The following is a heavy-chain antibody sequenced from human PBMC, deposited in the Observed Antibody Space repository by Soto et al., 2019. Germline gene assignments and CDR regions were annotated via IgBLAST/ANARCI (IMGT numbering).Heavy chain of an antibody. CDR2: IDLDIGDT. Sequence: QVQMVQSGAEVKKPGASVKVSCKASGHTFTGHHMHWVRQAPGQGLEWLGLIDLDIGDTKYAPKFRGMITSTSDTSITTAYMELRGLRSDDTAVYYCGLEPTGTGGFDYWGQGTLVTVS. CDR3: GLEPTGTGGFDY. V-gene: IGHV1-2*02. CDR1: GHTFTGHH. J-gene: IGHJ4*02. D-gene: IGHD7-27*01.